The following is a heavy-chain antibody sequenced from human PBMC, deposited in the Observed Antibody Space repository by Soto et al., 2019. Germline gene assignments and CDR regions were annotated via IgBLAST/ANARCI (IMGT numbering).Heavy chain of an antibody. CDR2: IKHRGST. CDR3: ARLYGSRGPFDY. D-gene: IGHD6-13*01. J-gene: IGHJ4*02. Sequence: QVQLQQWGAGLLKPSETLSLTCAVYGGSFSGYYWSSIRQPPGKGLEWIGEIKHRGSTNYNPSLKSRVTISVDTSKNQFSLKLSSVTAADTAVYYCARLYGSRGPFDYWGQGTLVTFSS. V-gene: IGHV4-34*01. CDR1: GGSFSGYY.